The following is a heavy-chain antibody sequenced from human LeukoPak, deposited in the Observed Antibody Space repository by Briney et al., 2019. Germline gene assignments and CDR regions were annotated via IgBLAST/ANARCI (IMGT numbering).Heavy chain of an antibody. D-gene: IGHD6-19*01. Sequence: PGGSLRLSCAASGFTVSSNYMSWVRQAPGKGLEWVSVIYSGGSTNYADSVKGRFTISRDNSKNTLYLQMNSLRAEDTAVYYCARGEYSSGWFAAFDIWGQGTMVTVSS. J-gene: IGHJ3*02. CDR2: IYSGGST. V-gene: IGHV3-66*01. CDR3: ARGEYSSGWFAAFDI. CDR1: GFTVSSNY.